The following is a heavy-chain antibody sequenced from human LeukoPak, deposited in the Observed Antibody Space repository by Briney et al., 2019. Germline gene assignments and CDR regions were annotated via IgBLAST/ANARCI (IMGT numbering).Heavy chain of an antibody. Sequence: GRSLRLSCAASGFSFSDYTMHWVRQSPGKGLEWLAVISYDGTHTNYAASVKGRFTISRDNSRNTVYLEMDSLRTEDAAVYHCATNMVGATPWVYFYYMDVSGKGTAVIVSS. CDR1: GFSFSDYT. D-gene: IGHD4/OR15-4a*01. J-gene: IGHJ6*03. V-gene: IGHV3-30*03. CDR2: ISYDGTHT. CDR3: ATNMVGATPWVYFYYMDV.